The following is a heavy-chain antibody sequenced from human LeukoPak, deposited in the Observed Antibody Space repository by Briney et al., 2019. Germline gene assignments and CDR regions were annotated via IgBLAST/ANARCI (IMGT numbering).Heavy chain of an antibody. CDR3: AREDVVLVDAVRYYYYGMDV. J-gene: IGHJ6*02. V-gene: IGHV1-46*01. Sequence: ASVKVSCKASGYNFISYYMHWVRQAPGQGLEWMGIINPSGGSTSYAQKFQDRVTMTRDTSTSTVYMELSSLKSEDTAVYYCAREDVVLVDAVRYYYYGMDVWGLGTTVTVSS. CDR2: INPSGGST. D-gene: IGHD2-8*01. CDR1: GYNFISYY.